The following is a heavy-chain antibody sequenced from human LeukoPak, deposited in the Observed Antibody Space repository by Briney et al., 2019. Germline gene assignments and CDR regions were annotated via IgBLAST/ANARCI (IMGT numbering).Heavy chain of an antibody. CDR2: ITSSGSYT. V-gene: IGHV3-11*03. CDR1: GFTFSAYY. J-gene: IGHJ3*02. CDR3: ATTQSELAFDI. D-gene: IGHD2-15*01. Sequence: GGSLRLSCAASGFTFSAYYMSWIGQAPGKGLEWVSYITSSGSYTNYADSVKGRFTISRDNAKSSMYLQMNSLRAEDTAVYYCATTQSELAFDIWGRGTMVTVSS.